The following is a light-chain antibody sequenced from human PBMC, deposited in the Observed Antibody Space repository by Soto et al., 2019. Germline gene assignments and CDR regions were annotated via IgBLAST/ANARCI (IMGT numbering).Light chain of an antibody. J-gene: IGKJ2*01. CDR1: QSVSSTY. CDR3: EQYDSSPYT. Sequence: EIVLTQSPGTLSLSPGERATLSCRASQSVSSTYFAWYQHKPGQAPRLLIYGASSRETGIPDTFSGSGSGTDFTLTISRLEPEDFAVYYCEQYDSSPYTFGQGTKLESK. V-gene: IGKV3-20*01. CDR2: GAS.